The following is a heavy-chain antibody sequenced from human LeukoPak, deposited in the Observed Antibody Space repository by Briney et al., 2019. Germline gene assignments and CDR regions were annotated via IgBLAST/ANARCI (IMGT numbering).Heavy chain of an antibody. Sequence: PGGSLRLSCAASGFTFSSYAMSWVRQAPGKGLEWVSAISGSGGSTYYADSVKGRFTISRDNSKNTLYLQMNSLRAEDTAVYYCAKRPLNLLEWFNNWFDPWGRGTLVTVSS. D-gene: IGHD3-3*01. V-gene: IGHV3-23*01. CDR1: GFTFSSYA. CDR3: AKRPLNLLEWFNNWFDP. J-gene: IGHJ5*02. CDR2: ISGSGGST.